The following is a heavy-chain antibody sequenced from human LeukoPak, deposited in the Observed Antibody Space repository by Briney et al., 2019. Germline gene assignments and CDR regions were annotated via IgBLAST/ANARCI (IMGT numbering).Heavy chain of an antibody. CDR1: GYTFTGHS. J-gene: IGHJ6*02. V-gene: IGHV1-2*02. Sequence: GASVKVSCKASGYTFTGHSMHWVRQAPGPGLEWIGWINPNSGGTNYAQKFQGRVTMTRDTSISTAYMELSRLRSDDTAVYYCARPTGGYYYYCGMYVWGQGTTVTVSS. CDR3: ARPTGGYYYYCGMYV. CDR2: INPNSGGT.